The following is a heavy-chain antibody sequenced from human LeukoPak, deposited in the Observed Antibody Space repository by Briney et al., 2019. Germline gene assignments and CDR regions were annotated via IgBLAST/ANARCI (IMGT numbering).Heavy chain of an antibody. Sequence: RTSETLSLTFTVSGGSISSGDYYWSWIRQPPGKGLEWIGYIYYSGSTYYNPSLKSRVTISVDTSKNQFSLKLSSVTAADTAVYYCARDRTPLIRGVNYYYYGMDVWGQGTTVTVSS. J-gene: IGHJ6*02. CDR2: IYYSGST. CDR1: GGSISSGDYY. CDR3: ARDRTPLIRGVNYYYYGMDV. V-gene: IGHV4-30-4*01. D-gene: IGHD3-10*01.